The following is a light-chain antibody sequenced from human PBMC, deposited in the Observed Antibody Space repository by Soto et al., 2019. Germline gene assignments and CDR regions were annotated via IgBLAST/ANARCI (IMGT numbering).Light chain of an antibody. Sequence: EVAMAHTPVTLSVSPCERAALSFRASQRVNINLAWYQQKPGQAPRLLIYGASTRATGIPARFSGSGSGTEFTLTISSLQPEDVATYYCQKYNSALRTFGQGTKVDI. J-gene: IGKJ1*01. V-gene: IGKV3-15*01. CDR1: QRVNIN. CDR3: QKYNSALRT. CDR2: GAS.